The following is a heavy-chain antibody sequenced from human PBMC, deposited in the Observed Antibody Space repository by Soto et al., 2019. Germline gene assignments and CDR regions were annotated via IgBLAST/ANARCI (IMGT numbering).Heavy chain of an antibody. CDR1: GLTFSSYA. Sequence: EVRLLESGGGLVQPGGSLRLSCAASGLTFSSYAMRWVRQAPVKGLEWVSAISGSGDSTYYADSVKGRFTISRDNSKNTLYLQMNSLRAEDTAVSYCARRGSGSYYDYWGQGTLVTVSS. D-gene: IGHD1-26*01. CDR3: ARRGSGSYYDY. V-gene: IGHV3-23*01. CDR2: ISGSGDST. J-gene: IGHJ4*02.